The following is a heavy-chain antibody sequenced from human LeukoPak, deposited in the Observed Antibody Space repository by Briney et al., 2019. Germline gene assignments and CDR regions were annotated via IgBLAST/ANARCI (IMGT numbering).Heavy chain of an antibody. V-gene: IGHV3-30*04. CDR3: ASYSYYYDSSGYFDY. D-gene: IGHD3-22*01. CDR2: ISYDGSNK. J-gene: IGHJ4*02. Sequence: SGGSLRLSCAASGFTFSSYAMHWVRQAPGKGLEWVAVISYDGSNKYYADSVKGRFTISRDNSKNTLYLQMNSLRAEDTAVYYCASYSYYYDSSGYFDYWGQGTLVTVSS. CDR1: GFTFSSYA.